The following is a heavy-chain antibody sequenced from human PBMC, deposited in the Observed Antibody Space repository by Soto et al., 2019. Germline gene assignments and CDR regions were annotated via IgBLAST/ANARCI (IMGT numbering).Heavy chain of an antibody. CDR1: GGSISSSSYY. V-gene: IGHV4-39*07. J-gene: IGHJ4*02. CDR3: ARGTYYYGSGSYYKPASFYFDY. Sequence: SETLSLTCTVSGGSISSSSYYWGWIRQPPGKGLEWIGEINHSGSTNYNPSLKSRVTISVDTSKNQFSLKLSSVTAADTAVYYCARGTYYYGSGSYYKPASFYFDYWGQGTLVTVSS. CDR2: INHSGST. D-gene: IGHD3-10*01.